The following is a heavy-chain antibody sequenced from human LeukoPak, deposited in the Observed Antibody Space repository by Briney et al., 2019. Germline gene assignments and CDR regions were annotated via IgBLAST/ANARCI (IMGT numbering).Heavy chain of an antibody. CDR1: GYTFTSYG. V-gene: IGHV1-18*01. CDR2: ISAYNGNT. Sequence: ASVKVSCKASGYTFTSYGISWVRQAPGQGLEWMGWISAYNGNTNYAQKLQGRVTMTTDTSTSTAYMELRSLRSDDTAVYYCARDCSGGSCYPEGAWFDPWGQGTLVTVSS. J-gene: IGHJ5*02. CDR3: ARDCSGGSCYPEGAWFDP. D-gene: IGHD2-15*01.